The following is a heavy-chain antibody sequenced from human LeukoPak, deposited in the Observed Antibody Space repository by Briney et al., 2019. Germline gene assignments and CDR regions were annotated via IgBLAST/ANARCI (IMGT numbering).Heavy chain of an antibody. V-gene: IGHV1-69*05. D-gene: IGHD3-22*01. J-gene: IGHJ4*02. CDR3: ARDLRDSSGYTEV. Sequence: ASVKVSCKASGGTFSNYAISWVRQAPGQGLEWMGGIIPIFGTANYAQKFQGRVTITTDESTSTAYMELSSLRSEDTAVYYCARDLRDSSGYTEVWGQGTLVTVSS. CDR1: GGTFSNYA. CDR2: IIPIFGTA.